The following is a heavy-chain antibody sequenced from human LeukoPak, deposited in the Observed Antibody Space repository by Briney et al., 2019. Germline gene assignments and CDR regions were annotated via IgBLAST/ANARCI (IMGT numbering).Heavy chain of an antibody. CDR1: GFTFSSYA. CDR3: AKGSYYDSSGSFYFDY. V-gene: IGHV3-23*01. J-gene: IGHJ4*02. Sequence: GGSLRLSCEASGFTFSSYAMSWVRQAPGKGLEWVSGISGSGDNTYYADSVKGRFTISRDNSKNTLYVQVNSLGTEDTAAYYCAKGSYYDSSGSFYFDYWGQGTLVTVSS. CDR2: ISGSGDNT. D-gene: IGHD3-22*01.